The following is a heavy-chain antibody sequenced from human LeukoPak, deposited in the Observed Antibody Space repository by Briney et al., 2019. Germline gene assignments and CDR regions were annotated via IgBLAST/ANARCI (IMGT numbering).Heavy chain of an antibody. Sequence: GGSLRLSCAASGFSFDDYGMSGVRQVPGKGLEWVSGINWTGNSSAYGDSVKGRFTISRDSAKKSLYLQMNSLRAEDTALYYCARGDVDYYDSRGYSPLDYWGQGTLVTVSS. D-gene: IGHD3-22*01. CDR3: ARGDVDYYDSRGYSPLDY. V-gene: IGHV3-20*04. CDR1: GFSFDDYG. CDR2: INWTGNSS. J-gene: IGHJ4*02.